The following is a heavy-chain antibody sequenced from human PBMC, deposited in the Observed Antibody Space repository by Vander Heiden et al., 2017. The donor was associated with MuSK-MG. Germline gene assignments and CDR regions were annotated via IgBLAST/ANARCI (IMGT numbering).Heavy chain of an antibody. D-gene: IGHD6-19*01. Sequence: QVQLVQSGAEVKKPGASVKCSCKASGYTFTSYGISWVRQAPGQGLEWMGWISAYNGNTNYAQKLQGRVTMTTDTSTSTAYMELRSLRSEETAVYYCAREAIIAVARYYYYGMDVWGQGTTVTVSS. J-gene: IGHJ6*02. CDR3: AREAIIAVARYYYYGMDV. CDR1: GYTFTSYG. V-gene: IGHV1-18*01. CDR2: ISAYNGNT.